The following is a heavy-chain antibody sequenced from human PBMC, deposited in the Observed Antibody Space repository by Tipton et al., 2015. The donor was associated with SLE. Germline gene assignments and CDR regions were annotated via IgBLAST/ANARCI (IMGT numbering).Heavy chain of an antibody. V-gene: IGHV3-23*04. D-gene: IGHD1-14*01. J-gene: IGHJ4*02. CDR2: ISGSGGST. CDR3: ARDLGVVYPFDY. Sequence: QLVQSGGDLVQPGGSLRLSCAASGFTFSSYGMSWVRQAPGKGLEWVSTISGSGGSTYYADSVKGRFTISRDNSKNTLYLQMNSLRAEDTAVYYCARDLGVVYPFDYWGQGTLVTVSP. CDR1: GFTFSSYG.